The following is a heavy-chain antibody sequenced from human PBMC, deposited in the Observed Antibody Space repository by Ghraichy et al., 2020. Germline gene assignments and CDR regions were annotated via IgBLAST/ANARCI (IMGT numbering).Heavy chain of an antibody. CDR1: GFTFDDYA. V-gene: IGHV3-9*01. Sequence: SLRLSCAASGFTFDDYAMHWVRQAPGKGLEWVSGISWNSGSIGYADSVKGRFTISRDNAKNSLYLQMNSLRAEDTALYYCAKGVYGMDVWGQGTTVTVSS. CDR2: ISWNSGSI. CDR3: AKGVYGMDV. J-gene: IGHJ6*02.